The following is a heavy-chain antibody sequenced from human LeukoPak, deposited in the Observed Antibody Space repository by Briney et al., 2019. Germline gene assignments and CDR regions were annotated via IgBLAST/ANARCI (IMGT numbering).Heavy chain of an antibody. CDR3: ARVTALGYCSSTSCYLDY. CDR2: INHRGST. V-gene: IGHV4-34*01. Sequence: PSETLSLTCAVYGGSFSGYYWSWIRQPPGKGLEWIGEINHRGSTNYNPSLKSRVTISVDTSKNQFSLKLSSVTAADTAVYYCARVTALGYCSSTSCYLDYWGQGTLVTVSS. D-gene: IGHD2-2*01. J-gene: IGHJ4*02. CDR1: GGSFSGYY.